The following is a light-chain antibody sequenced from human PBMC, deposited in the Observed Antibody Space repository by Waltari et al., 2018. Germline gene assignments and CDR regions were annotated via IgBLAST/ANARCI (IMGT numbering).Light chain of an antibody. CDR2: DAS. Sequence: EIVLTQSGTLSLSPGERATISCRASQSVSRYLAWYQQKPGQAPRLLIYDASSRATGIPDRFSGSGSGTDFSLTISRLEPEDFAVYYCQKYGSLPTTFGQGTKVEIK. CDR1: QSVSRY. V-gene: IGKV3-20*01. CDR3: QKYGSLPTT. J-gene: IGKJ1*01.